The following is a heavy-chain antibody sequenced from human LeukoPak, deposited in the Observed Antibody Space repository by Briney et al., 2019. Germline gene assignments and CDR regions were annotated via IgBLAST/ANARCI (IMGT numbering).Heavy chain of an antibody. CDR3: ASQRANTLMGEYYYDSSGYYFDY. CDR1: GFTFSSYG. CDR2: ISYDGSNK. V-gene: IGHV3-30*19. D-gene: IGHD3-22*01. J-gene: IGHJ4*02. Sequence: GGSLRLSCAASGFTFSSYGMHWVRQAPGKGLEWVAVISYDGSNKYYADSVKGRFTISRDNSKNTLYLQMNSLRAEDTAVYYCASQRANTLMGEYYYDSSGYYFDYWGQGTLVTVSS.